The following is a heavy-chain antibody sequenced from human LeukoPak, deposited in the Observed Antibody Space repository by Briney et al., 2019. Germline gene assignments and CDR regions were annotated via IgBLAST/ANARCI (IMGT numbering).Heavy chain of an antibody. CDR1: GFTFSSYT. Sequence: GGSLRLSCAASGFTFSSYTMNWVRQAPGKGLEWVSSISSSSSYIYYADSVKGRFTISRDNAKNSLYLQMNSLRAEDTAVYYCARAATTRKSYYYYMDVWGKGTTVTVSS. D-gene: IGHD2-15*01. CDR2: ISSSSSYI. J-gene: IGHJ6*03. CDR3: ARAATTRKSYYYYMDV. V-gene: IGHV3-21*01.